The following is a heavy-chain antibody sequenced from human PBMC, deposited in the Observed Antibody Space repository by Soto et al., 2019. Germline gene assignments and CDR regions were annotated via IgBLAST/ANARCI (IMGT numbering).Heavy chain of an antibody. J-gene: IGHJ6*02. V-gene: IGHV3-23*01. Sequence: GGSLRLSCAASGFTFSSYAMSWVRQAPGKGLEWVSAISGSGGSTYYADSVKGRFTISRDNSKNTLYLQMNSLRAEDTAVYYCAKGATQQITPQVVAAKRPNYYYGMDVWGQGTTVTVSS. CDR2: ISGSGGST. CDR1: GFTFSSYA. D-gene: IGHD2-15*01. CDR3: AKGATQQITPQVVAAKRPNYYYGMDV.